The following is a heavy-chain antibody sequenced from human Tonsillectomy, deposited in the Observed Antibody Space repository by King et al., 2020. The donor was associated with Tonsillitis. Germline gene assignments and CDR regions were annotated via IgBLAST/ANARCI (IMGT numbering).Heavy chain of an antibody. D-gene: IGHD5-12*01. CDR1: GFTLSSYD. V-gene: IGHV3-13*01. CDR2: IGTAGDT. J-gene: IGHJ4*02. CDR3: ARAYPRWGYGGYYFDY. Sequence: VQLVEFGGGLVQPGGSLRLSCAASGFTLSSYDMHWVRQATGKGLEWVSAIGTAGDTYYPGSVKGRFTISRENAKNSLYLQMNSLRAGDTAVYYCARAYPRWGYGGYYFDYWGQGTLVTVSS.